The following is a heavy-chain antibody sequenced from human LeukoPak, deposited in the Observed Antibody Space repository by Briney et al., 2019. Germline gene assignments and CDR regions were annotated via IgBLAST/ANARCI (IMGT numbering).Heavy chain of an antibody. CDR2: IWYDGSNK. D-gene: IGHD1-1*01. CDR3: ARDQGTSTTAPKRKGRFDP. J-gene: IGHJ5*02. Sequence: GRSLRLSCAAPGFTFSNHGMHWVRQAPGKGLERVALIWYDGSNKEYAESVKDRFTISRDNSKNTLYLQMNSLRDEDTAVYYCARDQGTSTTAPKRKGRFDPWGQGTLVTVSS. V-gene: IGHV3-33*01. CDR1: GFTFSNHG.